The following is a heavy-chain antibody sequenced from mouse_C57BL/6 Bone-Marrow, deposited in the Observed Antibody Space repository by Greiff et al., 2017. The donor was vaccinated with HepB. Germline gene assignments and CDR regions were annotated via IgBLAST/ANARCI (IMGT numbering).Heavy chain of an antibody. CDR2: INPSSGYT. Sequence: QVHVKQSGAELAKPGASVKLSCKASGYTFTSYWMHWVKQRPGQGLEWIGYINPSSGYTKYNQKFKDKATLTADKSSSTAFMQLSSLTYEDSAVYYCTKFGYYVDYWGQGTTLTVSS. J-gene: IGHJ2*01. V-gene: IGHV1-7*01. CDR1: GYTFTSYW. CDR3: TKFGYYVDY.